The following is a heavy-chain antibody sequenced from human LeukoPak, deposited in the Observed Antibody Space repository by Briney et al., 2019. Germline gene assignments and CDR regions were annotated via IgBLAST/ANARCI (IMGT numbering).Heavy chain of an antibody. CDR2: IYYSGST. J-gene: IGHJ4*02. CDR3: ERGSGYWTSFDY. Sequence: SETLSLTCTVSGGSISSYYWSWIRQPPGKGLEWIGYIYYSGSTNYNPSLKSRVTISVDTSKNQFSLKLSSVTAADTAVYYCERGSGYWTSFDYWGQGTLVTVSS. CDR1: GGSISSYY. D-gene: IGHD3-22*01. V-gene: IGHV4-59*01.